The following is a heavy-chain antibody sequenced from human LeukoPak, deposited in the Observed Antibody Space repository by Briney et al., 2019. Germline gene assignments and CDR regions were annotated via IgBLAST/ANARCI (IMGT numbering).Heavy chain of an antibody. CDR1: GFTFSTYT. CDR3: AASSGSGNYAYYFDY. D-gene: IGHD3-22*01. J-gene: IGHJ4*02. CDR2: VSSSSSYI. Sequence: GGSLRLSCAASGFTFSTYTMNWVRQAPGKGLEWVSSVSSSSSYIHYAGSVKGRFTISRDIGKNSLYLQMNSLRAEDTAVYYCAASSGSGNYAYYFDYWGQGTLVTVSS. V-gene: IGHV3-21*01.